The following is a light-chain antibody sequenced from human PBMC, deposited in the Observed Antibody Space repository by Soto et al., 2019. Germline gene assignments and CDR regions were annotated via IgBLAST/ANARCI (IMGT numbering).Light chain of an antibody. CDR1: QSISSW. V-gene: IGKV1-5*01. Sequence: DIQMTQSPSTLSASVGDRVTITCRASQSISSWLAWYQQKPGKAPKLLIYDASSLESGVPSRFSGSGSGTEFTLTLSSLQPDDFATYYCQQYNSYSPVTFGQGNKVEIK. CDR3: QQYNSYSPVT. CDR2: DAS. J-gene: IGKJ1*01.